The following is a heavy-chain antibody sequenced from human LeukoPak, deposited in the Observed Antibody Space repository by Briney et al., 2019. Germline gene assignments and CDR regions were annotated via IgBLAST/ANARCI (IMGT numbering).Heavy chain of an antibody. CDR2: ISWNSGSM. D-gene: IGHD6-19*01. V-gene: IGHV3-9*01. Sequence: GGSLRLSCAASGFTFDDYAMHWVRQAPGKGLEWVSGISWNSGSMDYADSVKGRFTISRDNAKNSLYLQMNSLRAEDTAVYYCARDETVAGNTWGQGTMVTVSS. J-gene: IGHJ3*01. CDR3: ARDETVAGNT. CDR1: GFTFDDYA.